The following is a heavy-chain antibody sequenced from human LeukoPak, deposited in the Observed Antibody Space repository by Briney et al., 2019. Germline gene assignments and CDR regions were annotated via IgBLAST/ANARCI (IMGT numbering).Heavy chain of an antibody. J-gene: IGHJ3*02. CDR2: IYHSGST. CDR1: GGSISSSNW. V-gene: IGHV4-4*02. Sequence: NPSETLSLTCAVSGGSISSSNWWSWVRQPPGKGLEWIGEIYHSGSTNYNPSLKSRVTISVDTSKNQFSLKLTSVTAADTAVYYCAREGTESQTVAFDIWGQGTMVTVSS. CDR3: AREGTESQTVAFDI. D-gene: IGHD1-1*01.